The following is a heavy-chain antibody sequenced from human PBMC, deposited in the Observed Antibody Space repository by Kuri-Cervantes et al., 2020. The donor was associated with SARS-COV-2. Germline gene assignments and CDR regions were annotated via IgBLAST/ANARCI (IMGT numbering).Heavy chain of an antibody. Sequence: ESLKISCAVYGGSFSGYYWGWIRQPPGKGLEWIGSIYYSGSTYYNPSLKSRVTISVDTSKNQFSLKLSSVTAADTAVYYCARPSLQWLVNYWGQGTRVTVSS. CDR3: ARPSLQWLVNY. CDR2: IYYSGST. CDR1: GGSFSGYY. D-gene: IGHD6-19*01. V-gene: IGHV4-39*01. J-gene: IGHJ4*02.